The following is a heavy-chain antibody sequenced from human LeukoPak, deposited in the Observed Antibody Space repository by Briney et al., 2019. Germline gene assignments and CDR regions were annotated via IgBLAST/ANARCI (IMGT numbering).Heavy chain of an antibody. V-gene: IGHV1-46*01. CDR1: GYTFTKYY. CDR3: ARHDFDLPMIYSFFVH. CDR2: MHPTGDST. Sequence: ASVKVSCKASGYTFTKYYMNWVRQAPGQGLEWMGIMHPTGDSTYYAQKFQGRVTLTRDTSTGTFYMELSSLTSEDTAVYYCARHDFDLPMIYSFFVHWGQGTLVTVSS. D-gene: IGHD3-3*01. J-gene: IGHJ5*02.